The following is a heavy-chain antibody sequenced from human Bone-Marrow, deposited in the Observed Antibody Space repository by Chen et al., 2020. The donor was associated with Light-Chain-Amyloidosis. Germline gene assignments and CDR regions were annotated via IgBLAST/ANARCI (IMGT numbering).Heavy chain of an antibody. Sequence: EVQLEQSGPAVKKPGESLKIPCKGPGYTVPHYWIGWVRQMPGKGLEWMGVIYPDDSDARYSPSFEGQVTISADKSITTAYLQWRSLKASDTAMYYCARRRDGYNFDYWGQGTLVTVSS. CDR3: ARRRDGYNFDY. J-gene: IGHJ4*02. CDR2: IYPDDSDA. D-gene: IGHD5-12*01. V-gene: IGHV5-51*01. CDR1: GYTVPHYW.